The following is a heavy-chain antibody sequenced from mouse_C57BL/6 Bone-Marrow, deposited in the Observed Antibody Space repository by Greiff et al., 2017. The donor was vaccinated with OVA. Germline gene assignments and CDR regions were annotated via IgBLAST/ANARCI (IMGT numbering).Heavy chain of an antibody. J-gene: IGHJ3*01. CDR2: IDPENGDT. CDR3: TLPYGKWFAY. CDR1: GFNIKDDY. Sequence: EVQLQQSGAELVRPGASVKLSCTASGFNIKDDYMHWVKQRPEQGLEWIGWIDPENGDTEYAPKFQGKATITADTSSNTAYLQLSSLTSEDTAVYYCTLPYGKWFAYWGQGTLVTVSA. V-gene: IGHV14-4*01. D-gene: IGHD1-1*01.